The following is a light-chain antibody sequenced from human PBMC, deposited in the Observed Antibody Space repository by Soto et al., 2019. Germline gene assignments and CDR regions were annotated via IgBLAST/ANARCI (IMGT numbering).Light chain of an antibody. J-gene: IGLJ2*01. CDR1: SSDIDGYDY. CDR2: EVL. Sequence: QSALTQPASVSGSPGQSIIISCTGSSSDIDGYDYVSWYQHHPGKAPKLLLSEVLHRPSGIPDRFSGSKSGHTASLTVSGLRAEDEATYYCSSYAGSDFLVFGGGTKLTVL. V-gene: IGLV2-8*01. CDR3: SSYAGSDFLV.